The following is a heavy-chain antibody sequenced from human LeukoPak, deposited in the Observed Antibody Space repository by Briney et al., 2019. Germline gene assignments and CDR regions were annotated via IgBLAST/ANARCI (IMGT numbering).Heavy chain of an antibody. V-gene: IGHV3-48*03. D-gene: IGHD1-26*01. J-gene: IGHJ3*02. CDR1: GFTFSSYE. CDR2: ISGGGTTI. Sequence: GGSLRLSCAASGFTFSSYEMNWVCQAPGKGLEWVSYISGGGTTIYFADSVKGRFTISRDNAKNSLYLQMNSLRAEDTAVYYCAREGWGLSVADAFDIWGQGTMVTVSS. CDR3: AREGWGLSVADAFDI.